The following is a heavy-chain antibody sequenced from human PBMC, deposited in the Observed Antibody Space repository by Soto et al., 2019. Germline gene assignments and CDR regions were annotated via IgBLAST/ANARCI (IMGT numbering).Heavy chain of an antibody. J-gene: IGHJ4*02. V-gene: IGHV4-61*01. D-gene: IGHD3-16*02. CDR1: DGSVNSGNYY. CDR2: IYYIGTT. CDR3: AREEKQLSRYGVDFDY. Sequence: QVQLQESGPGLVKPSETLSLTCSVSDGSVNSGNYYWSWIRQPPGKGLEWIGHIYYIGTTDYNPSLKSRVTISVDTTKTQFSLKVTSVTAADTAVYFCAREEKQLSRYGVDFDYWGQGILVTVSS.